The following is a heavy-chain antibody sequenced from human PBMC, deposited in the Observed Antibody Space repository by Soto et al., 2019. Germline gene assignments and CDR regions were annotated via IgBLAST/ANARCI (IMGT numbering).Heavy chain of an antibody. J-gene: IGHJ4*02. Sequence: QVQLVQSGAEVKKPGASVKVSCKASGYTFTSYGISWVRQAPGQGLEWMGWISAYNGNTNYAQKLQGRVTMTTDTXTXTXSMELRSLRSDDTAVYYCARDLGAGWYDSSGPRLDYWGQGTLVTVSS. CDR2: ISAYNGNT. CDR1: GYTFTSYG. V-gene: IGHV1-18*01. CDR3: ARDLGAGWYDSSGPRLDY. D-gene: IGHD3-22*01.